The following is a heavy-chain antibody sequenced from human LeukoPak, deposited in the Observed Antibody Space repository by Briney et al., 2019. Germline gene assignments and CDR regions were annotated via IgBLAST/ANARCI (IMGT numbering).Heavy chain of an antibody. Sequence: ASVTVSCKASGYTFTGTYMHWVRKAPGQGLEWVGWINPNSGGANYAQKFQGRVAMTRDTSINTDYMEVSSLRSDDTAVYYCARGPQEHLLTSFDSWGQGTLVTVSS. V-gene: IGHV1-2*02. CDR3: ARGPQEHLLTSFDS. CDR1: GYTFTGTY. CDR2: INPNSGGA. J-gene: IGHJ4*02. D-gene: IGHD1-14*01.